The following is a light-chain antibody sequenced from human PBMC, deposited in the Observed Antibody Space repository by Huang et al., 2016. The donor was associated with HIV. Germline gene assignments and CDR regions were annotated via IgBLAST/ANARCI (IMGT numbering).Light chain of an antibody. CDR2: GAS. V-gene: IGKV3-15*01. J-gene: IGKJ3*01. CDR3: QQYNNRPGFT. Sequence: EIVMTQSPATLSVSPGEKAPIFFRASQSVSSNLASYKQKPGQAPRLLIYGASSRATGVPPRFSGSGSGTEFALTIISLQCEDFAVYYCQQYNNRPGFTFGPGTKVDVK. CDR1: QSVSSN.